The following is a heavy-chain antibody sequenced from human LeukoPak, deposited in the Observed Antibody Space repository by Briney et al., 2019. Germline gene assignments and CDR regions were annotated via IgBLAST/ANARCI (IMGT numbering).Heavy chain of an antibody. D-gene: IGHD4-11*01. CDR2: IKQDGSEK. CDR1: GFTFSSYW. Sequence: GGSLRLSCAASGFTFSSYWMSWVRQAPGKGLEWVDIIKQDGSEKYYVDSVKGRFTISRDNAKNSLYLQMNSLRAEDTAVYYCARDDSNYYYYYYYYMDVWGKGTTVTVSS. V-gene: IGHV3-7*01. CDR3: ARDDSNYYYYYYYYMDV. J-gene: IGHJ6*03.